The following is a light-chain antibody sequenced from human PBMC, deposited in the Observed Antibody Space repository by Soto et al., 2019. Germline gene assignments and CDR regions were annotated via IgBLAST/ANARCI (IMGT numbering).Light chain of an antibody. CDR3: VLYMGSGIWV. CDR1: SGSVSTSYY. J-gene: IGLJ3*02. CDR2: STN. Sequence: VVTQEPSFSVSPGGTVTLTCGLSSGSVSTSYYPSWYQQTPGQAPRTLIFSTNTRSSGVPDRFSGSILGNKAALTITGAQADDESDYYCVLYMGSGIWVFGGGTKLTVL. V-gene: IGLV8-61*01.